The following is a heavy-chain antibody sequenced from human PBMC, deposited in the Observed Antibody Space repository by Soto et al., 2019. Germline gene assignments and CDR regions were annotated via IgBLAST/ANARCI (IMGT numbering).Heavy chain of an antibody. J-gene: IGHJ3*02. CDR2: ISAYNGNT. D-gene: IGHD2-2*02. CDR3: ARDPVYGCSSTSCYSRHAFDI. CDR1: GYTFTSYG. Sequence: ASVKVSCKASGYTFTSYGISWVRQAPGQGLEWMGWISAYNGNTNYAQKLQGRVTMTTDTSTSTAYMELRSLRSDDTAVYYCARDPVYGCSSTSCYSRHAFDIWGQGTMVTVSS. V-gene: IGHV1-18*01.